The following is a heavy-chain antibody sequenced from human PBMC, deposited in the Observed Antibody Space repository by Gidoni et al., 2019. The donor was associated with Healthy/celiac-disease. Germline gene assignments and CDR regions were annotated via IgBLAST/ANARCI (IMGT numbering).Heavy chain of an antibody. CDR3: ARGHTTPKIDDAFDI. CDR2: IWYDGSNK. V-gene: IGHV3-33*01. Sequence: QVQLVESGGGVVQPGRSLRLSCAASGFTFSSYGMHWVRQAPGKGLEWVAVIWYDGSNKYYADSVKGRFTISRDNSKNTLYLQMNSLRAEDTAVYYCARGHTTPKIDDAFDIWGQGTMVTVSS. J-gene: IGHJ3*02. CDR1: GFTFSSYG. D-gene: IGHD2-15*01.